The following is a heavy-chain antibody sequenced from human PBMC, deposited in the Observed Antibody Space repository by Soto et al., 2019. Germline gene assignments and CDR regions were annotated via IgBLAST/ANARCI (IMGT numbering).Heavy chain of an antibody. D-gene: IGHD3-16*01. V-gene: IGHV3-15*07. Sequence: DVQLVESGGDLVQPGVSLRLSCAVSGLTVPNVWINWIRQAPGKGLEWVGRIKSKSDGGTTDFAAFVKDRFTISRDESKNTVYLQMNSLKTEDTAVYFCGWGAAYFYESWGQGTRVIVSS. CDR1: GLTVPNVW. CDR3: GWGAAYFYES. J-gene: IGHJ4*02. CDR2: IKSKSDGGTT.